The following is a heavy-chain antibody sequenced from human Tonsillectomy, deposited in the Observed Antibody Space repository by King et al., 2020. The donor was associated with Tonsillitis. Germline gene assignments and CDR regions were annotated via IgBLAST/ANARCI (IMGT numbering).Heavy chain of an antibody. Sequence: VQLVESGGGVVQPGRSLRLSCAASGFTFSSYGMHWVRQAPGKGLEWVAVISYDGSYKSYADSVKGRFTISRDNSKNTLYLQMNSLRAKDTAVYYCARFSVPRYYGMDFWGQGTTVTVSS. J-gene: IGHJ6*02. CDR1: GFTFSSYG. D-gene: IGHD2-2*01. CDR2: ISYDGSYK. CDR3: ARFSVPRYYGMDF. V-gene: IGHV3-33*05.